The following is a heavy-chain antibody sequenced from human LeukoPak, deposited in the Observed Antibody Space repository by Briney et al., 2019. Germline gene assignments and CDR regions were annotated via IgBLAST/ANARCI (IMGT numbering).Heavy chain of an antibody. CDR3: ARVSGSYADY. D-gene: IGHD1-26*01. CDR1: GGSFSGYY. J-gene: IGHJ4*02. Sequence: PSETLSLTCAVYGGSFSGYYWSWIRQPPGKGLEWIGEINHSGSTNYNPSLKSRVTISVDRSKNQFSLKLSSVTAADTAVYYCARVSGSYADYWGQGTLVTVSS. V-gene: IGHV4-34*01. CDR2: INHSGST.